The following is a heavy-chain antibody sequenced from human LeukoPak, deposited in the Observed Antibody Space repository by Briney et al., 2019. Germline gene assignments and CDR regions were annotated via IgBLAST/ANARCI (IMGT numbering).Heavy chain of an antibody. D-gene: IGHD3-22*01. V-gene: IGHV4-34*01. CDR1: GGSFSGYY. J-gene: IGHJ4*02. CDR3: AREIVVPAGLFYY. CDR2: INHSGST. Sequence: SETLSLTCAVYGGSFSGYYWSWIRQPPGKGLEWIGEINHSGSTNYNPSLKSRVTISVDTSKNQFSLKLSSVTAADTAVYYCAREIVVPAGLFYYWGQGTLVTVSS.